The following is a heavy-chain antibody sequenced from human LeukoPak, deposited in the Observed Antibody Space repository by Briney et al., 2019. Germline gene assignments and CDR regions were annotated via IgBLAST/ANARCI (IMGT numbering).Heavy chain of an antibody. J-gene: IGHJ4*02. V-gene: IGHV5-51*01. Sequence: GESLKISCKGSDYSFTNYWIGWVRQLPGKGLEWVGMIFPYDSDTRYSPSFQGQVTVSADKSISTAYLQWSSLKASDTAMYYCARRRDAAGNRYYFDYWGQGTLVTVSS. CDR3: ARRRDAAGNRYYFDY. CDR2: IFPYDSDT. CDR1: DYSFTNYW. D-gene: IGHD6-13*01.